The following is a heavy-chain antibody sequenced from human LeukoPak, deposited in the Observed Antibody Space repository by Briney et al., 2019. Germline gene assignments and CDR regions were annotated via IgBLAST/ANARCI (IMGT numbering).Heavy chain of an antibody. D-gene: IGHD6-19*01. CDR3: AGHKQWLVDFDY. Sequence: GSLRLSCAASGFTFSDYHMSWIRQPPGKGLEWIGYIYYGGNTNYNPSLRSRVTISVDTSKNQFSLKLSSVTAADTAVYYCAGHKQWLVDFDYWGQGTLVTVSS. CDR1: GFTFSDYH. V-gene: IGHV4-59*01. CDR2: IYYGGNT. J-gene: IGHJ4*02.